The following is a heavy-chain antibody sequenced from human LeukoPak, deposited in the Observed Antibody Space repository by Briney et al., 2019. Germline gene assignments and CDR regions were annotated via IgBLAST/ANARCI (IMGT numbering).Heavy chain of an antibody. V-gene: IGHV1-69*04. CDR3: ARDLLGTTHAFDI. J-gene: IGHJ3*02. D-gene: IGHD1-7*01. Sequence: SVKVSCKASGDTFSSYGISWVRQAPGQGLEWMGRIIPILGIANYAQKFQGRVTITADKSTSTAYMELSSLRSEDTAMYYCARDLLGTTHAFDIWGQGTMVTVSS. CDR2: IIPILGIA. CDR1: GDTFSSYG.